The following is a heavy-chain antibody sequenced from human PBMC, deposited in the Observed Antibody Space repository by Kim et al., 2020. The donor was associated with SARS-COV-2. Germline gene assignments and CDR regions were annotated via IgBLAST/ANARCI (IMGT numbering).Heavy chain of an antibody. CDR2: IYYSGDT. V-gene: IGHV4-59*12. Sequence: SETLSLTCSVSSGAISSYYWSWIRQSPGKGLQWMGYIYYSGDTKYNPSFTSRVTMSVDTSKNHVSLKLTSVTAADTAVYYCATVGWGLHCYHMDVGGKAT. CDR1: SGAISSYY. J-gene: IGHJ6*03. CDR3: ATVGWGLHCYHMDV. D-gene: IGHD6-19*01.